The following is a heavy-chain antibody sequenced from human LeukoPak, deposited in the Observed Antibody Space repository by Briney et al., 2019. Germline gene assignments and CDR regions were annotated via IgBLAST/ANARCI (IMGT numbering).Heavy chain of an antibody. J-gene: IGHJ3*02. Sequence: SETLSLTCTVTGGSISSYYWSWIRQPPGKGLEWIGYIYYSGRTNYNPSLKSRVTISVDTSKNQFSLKLSSVTAADTAVYYCARRFGYGSDAFDIWGQGTMVTVSS. CDR1: GGSISSYY. V-gene: IGHV4-59*08. CDR3: ARRFGYGSDAFDI. D-gene: IGHD4-17*01. CDR2: IYYSGRT.